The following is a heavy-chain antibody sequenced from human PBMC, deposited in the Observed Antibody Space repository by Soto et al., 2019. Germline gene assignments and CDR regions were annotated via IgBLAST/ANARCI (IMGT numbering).Heavy chain of an antibody. D-gene: IGHD3-10*01. CDR2: IIPIFGTA. V-gene: IGHV1-69*01. J-gene: IGHJ5*02. CDR3: ASCAWFGELSFPYNWFDP. Sequence: QVQLVQSGAEVKKPGSSVKVSCKASGGTFSSYAISWVRQAPGQGLEWMGGIIPIFGTANYAQKFQGRVTITADESTSTAYMELSSLRSEDTAVYYCASCAWFGELSFPYNWFDPWGQGTLVTVSS. CDR1: GGTFSSYA.